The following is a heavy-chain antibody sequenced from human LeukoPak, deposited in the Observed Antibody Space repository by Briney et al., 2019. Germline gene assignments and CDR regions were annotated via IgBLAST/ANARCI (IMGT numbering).Heavy chain of an antibody. J-gene: IGHJ6*02. V-gene: IGHV3-23*01. D-gene: IGHD3-10*01. CDR3: ARDSSPSYGSHYYYYGMDV. CDR2: ISGSGGST. CDR1: GFTFSSYA. Sequence: GGSLRLSCAASGFTFSSYAMSWVRQAPGKGLEWVSAISGSGGSTYYADSVKGRFTISRDNAKNALYLQMNSLRAEDTAVYYCARDSSPSYGSHYYYYGMDVWGQGTTVTVSS.